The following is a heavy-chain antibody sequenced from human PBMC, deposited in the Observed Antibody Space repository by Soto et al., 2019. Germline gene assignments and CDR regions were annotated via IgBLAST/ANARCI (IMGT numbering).Heavy chain of an antibody. CDR1: GGSITSGGYC. CDR3: ARSNSGYYKWYDP. V-gene: IGHV4-31*03. CDR2: IYYSGST. Sequence: PSETLSLTCTVSGGSITSGGYCWTWIRQHPVKGLEWMGHIYYSGSTSYNPSLKSRVTISVDRSKNQFSLKLSSVSAADTAVYYCARSNSGYYKWYDPWGEGSLVTVS. D-gene: IGHD3-22*01. J-gene: IGHJ5*02.